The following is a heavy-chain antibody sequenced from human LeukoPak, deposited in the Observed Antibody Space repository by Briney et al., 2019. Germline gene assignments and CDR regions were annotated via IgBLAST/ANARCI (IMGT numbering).Heavy chain of an antibody. V-gene: IGHV4-61*10. CDR2: IYSSGST. D-gene: IGHD3-22*01. J-gene: IGHJ4*02. CDR3: ARFYDSYFDY. Sequence: SETLSLTCTVSGGSISSGSYYWSWIRQPAGKGLEWVGRIYSSGSTDYNPSLKSRVTVSVDTSKNQFSLKLNSVTAADTAVYYCARFYDSYFDYWGQGTLVTVSS. CDR1: GGSISSGSYY.